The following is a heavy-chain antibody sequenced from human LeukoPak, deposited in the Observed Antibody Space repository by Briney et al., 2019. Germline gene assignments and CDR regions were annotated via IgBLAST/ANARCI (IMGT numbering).Heavy chain of an antibody. CDR2: ISSSGSTI. CDR1: GFTFSSYE. CDR3: VRERDNYYDFWSGYYDGFDY. J-gene: IGHJ4*02. Sequence: GGSLRLSCAASGFTFSSYEMNWVRQAPGKGLEWASYISSSGSTIYYADSVKGRFTISRDNAKNSLYLQMNSLRAEDTAVYYCVRERDNYYDFWSGYYDGFDYWGQGTLVTVSS. V-gene: IGHV3-48*03. D-gene: IGHD3-3*01.